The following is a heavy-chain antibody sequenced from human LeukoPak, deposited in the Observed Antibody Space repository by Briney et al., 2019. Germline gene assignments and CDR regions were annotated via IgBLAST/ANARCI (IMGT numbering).Heavy chain of an antibody. CDR2: ISGGGDIT. D-gene: IGHD3-22*01. J-gene: IGHJ4*02. V-gene: IGHV3-23*01. Sequence: EGSLRLSCAASGFNFANHAMSWVRQTPGKGLEWVSAISGGGDITYYADSVKGRFTISRDNSKNTLYLQMNSLRAEDTAVYYCAKDRINMIVVVLFDYWGQGILVTVSS. CDR3: AKDRINMIVVVLFDY. CDR1: GFNFANHA.